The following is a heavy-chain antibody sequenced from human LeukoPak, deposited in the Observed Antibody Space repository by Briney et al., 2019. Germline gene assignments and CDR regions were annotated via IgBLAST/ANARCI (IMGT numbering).Heavy chain of an antibody. Sequence: TPSETLSLTCTVSGGSISSGSYYWSWIRQPAGKGLEWIGYIYYSGSTNYNPSLKSRVTISVDTSKNQFSLKLSSVTAADTAVYYCARIRGEMATIDPAFDIWGQGTMVTVSS. V-gene: IGHV4-61*10. CDR1: GGSISSGSYY. CDR3: ARIRGEMATIDPAFDI. D-gene: IGHD5-24*01. CDR2: IYYSGST. J-gene: IGHJ3*02.